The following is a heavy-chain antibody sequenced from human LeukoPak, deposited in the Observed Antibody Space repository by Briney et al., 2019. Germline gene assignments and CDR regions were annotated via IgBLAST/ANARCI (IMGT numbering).Heavy chain of an antibody. CDR3: AISYSYDSSGYYSFYFDY. D-gene: IGHD3-22*01. CDR1: GYTFTGYY. CDR2: INPNSGGT. J-gene: IGHJ4*02. Sequence: ASVKVSCKASGYTFTGYYMHWVRQAPAQGLEWMGWINPNSGGTNYAQNFQGRVTLTRDTSINTAYMELSRLRSDDTAVYYCAISYSYDSSGYYSFYFDYWGQGTLVTVSS. V-gene: IGHV1-2*02.